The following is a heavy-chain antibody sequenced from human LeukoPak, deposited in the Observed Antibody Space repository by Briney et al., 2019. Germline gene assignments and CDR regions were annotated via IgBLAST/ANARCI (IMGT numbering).Heavy chain of an antibody. J-gene: IGHJ4*02. CDR1: GGSFSGYY. CDR3: ARGGAVVTPPEGEDYFDY. Sequence: SETLSLTCAVYGGSFSGYYWSWIRQPPGKGLEWIGEINHSGSTNYNPSPKSRVTISVDTSKNQFSLKLSSVTAADTAVYYCARGGAVVTPPEGEDYFDYWGQGTLVTVSS. D-gene: IGHD4-23*01. CDR2: INHSGST. V-gene: IGHV4-34*01.